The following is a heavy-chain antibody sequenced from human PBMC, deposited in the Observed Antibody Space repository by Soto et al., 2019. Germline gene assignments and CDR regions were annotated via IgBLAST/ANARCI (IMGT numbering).Heavy chain of an antibody. Sequence: GGSLRLSCAASGFTFSSYGMHWVRQAPGKGLEWVAVISYDGSNKYYADSVKGRFTISRDNSKNTLYLQMNSLRSEDTAVYYCASDPPRSGSYYTYFDYWGQGTLVTVPS. D-gene: IGHD3-10*01. CDR2: ISYDGSNK. CDR3: ASDPPRSGSYYTYFDY. CDR1: GFTFSSYG. J-gene: IGHJ4*02. V-gene: IGHV3-30*03.